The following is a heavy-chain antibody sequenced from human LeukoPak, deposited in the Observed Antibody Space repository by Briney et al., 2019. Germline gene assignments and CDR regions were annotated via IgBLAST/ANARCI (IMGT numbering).Heavy chain of an antibody. CDR2: ISWNSGSI. Sequence: GRSLRLSCAASGFTFDDYAMHWVRQAPGKGLEWVSGISWNSGSIGYADSVKGRFTISRDNAKNSLYLQMNSLRAEDTALYYCAKGPIVVVPAAHTGGKDNYYYYGMDVWGQGTTVTVSS. J-gene: IGHJ6*02. D-gene: IGHD2-2*01. CDR3: AKGPIVVVPAAHTGGKDNYYYYGMDV. CDR1: GFTFDDYA. V-gene: IGHV3-9*01.